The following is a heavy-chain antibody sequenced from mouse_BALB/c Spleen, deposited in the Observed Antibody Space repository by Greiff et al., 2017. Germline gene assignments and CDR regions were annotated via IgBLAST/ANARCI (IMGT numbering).Heavy chain of an antibody. CDR3: ARIARYYAMDY. J-gene: IGHJ4*01. D-gene: IGHD3-3*01. CDR1: GFSLRTSGMG. Sequence: QVTLKVSGPGILQPSQTLSLTCSFSGFSLRTSGMGVGWIRQPSGKGLEWLAHIWWDDDKYYNTALKSGLTISKDTSKNQVFLKIASVDTADTATYYCARIARYYAMDYWGQGTSVTVSS. V-gene: IGHV8-8*01. CDR2: IWWDDDK.